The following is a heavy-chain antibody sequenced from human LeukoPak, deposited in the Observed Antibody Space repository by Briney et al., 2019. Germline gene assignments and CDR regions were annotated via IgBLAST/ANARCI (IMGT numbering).Heavy chain of an antibody. CDR1: GYTFTSYD. V-gene: IGHV1-8*01. J-gene: IGHJ4*02. CDR3: ARLREIPVFGVVTKSTSYFDY. Sequence: ASVKVSCKASGYTFTSYDINWVRQAAGQGLEWMGWMNPNSGNTGCPQKFQGRVIMTRNTSISTVYMELSSLRSEDTAVYYCARLREIPVFGVVTKSTSYFDYWGQGTLVTVSS. D-gene: IGHD3-3*01. CDR2: MNPNSGNT.